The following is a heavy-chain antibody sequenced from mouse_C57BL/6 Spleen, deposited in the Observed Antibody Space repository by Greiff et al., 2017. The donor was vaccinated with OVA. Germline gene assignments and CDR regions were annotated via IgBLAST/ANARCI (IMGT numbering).Heavy chain of an antibody. CDR2: IDPSDSYT. CDR1: GYTFTSYW. J-gene: IGHJ1*03. Sequence: QVQLQQPGAELVMPGASVKLSCKASGYTFTSYWMHWVKQRPGQGLEWIGEIDPSDSYTNYNQKFKGKSTLTVDKSSSTAYMQLSSLTSEASAVYYWAREGYFDVWGTGTTVTVSS. V-gene: IGHV1-69*01. CDR3: AREGYFDV.